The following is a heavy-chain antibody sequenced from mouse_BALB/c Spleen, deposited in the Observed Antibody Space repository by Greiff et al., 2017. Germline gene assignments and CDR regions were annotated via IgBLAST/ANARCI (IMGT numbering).Heavy chain of an antibody. CDR1: GFTFSSYA. V-gene: IGHV5-6-5*01. CDR3: ARGGGLLRSDYFDY. CDR2: ISSGGST. Sequence: EVMLVESGGGLVKPGGSLKLSCAASGFTFSSYAMSWVRQTPEKRLEWVASISSGGSTYYPDSVKGRFTISRDNARNILYLQMSSLRSEDTAMYYCARGGGLLRSDYFDYWGQGTTVTVSS. D-gene: IGHD1-1*01. J-gene: IGHJ2*01.